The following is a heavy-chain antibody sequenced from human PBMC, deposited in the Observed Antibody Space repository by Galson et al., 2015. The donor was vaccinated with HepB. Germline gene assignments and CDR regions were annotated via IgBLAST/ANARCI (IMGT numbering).Heavy chain of an antibody. CDR2: TYYRSKWYN. J-gene: IGHJ3*02. CDR1: GDSVSSNSAA. Sequence: CAISGDSVSSNSAAWNWVRQSPSRGLEWLGRTYYRSKWYNDYAVSVKSRITINPDTSKNQFSLQLNSVTPEDTAVYYCAREVHDSSGYPGDAFDIWGQGTMVTVSS. CDR3: AREVHDSSGYPGDAFDI. D-gene: IGHD3-22*01. V-gene: IGHV6-1*01.